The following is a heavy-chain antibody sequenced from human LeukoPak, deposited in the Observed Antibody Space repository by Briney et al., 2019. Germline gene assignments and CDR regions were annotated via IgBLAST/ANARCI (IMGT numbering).Heavy chain of an antibody. Sequence: SETLSLTCAVYGGSFSGYYWSWIRQPPGKGLEWIGEINHSGSTNYNPSLKSRVTISVDTSKNQFSLKLSSVTAADTAVYYCAREYGYSSSWSRSHLDPWGQGTLVTVSS. CDR1: GGSFSGYY. V-gene: IGHV4-34*01. J-gene: IGHJ5*02. D-gene: IGHD6-13*01. CDR2: INHSGST. CDR3: AREYGYSSSWSRSHLDP.